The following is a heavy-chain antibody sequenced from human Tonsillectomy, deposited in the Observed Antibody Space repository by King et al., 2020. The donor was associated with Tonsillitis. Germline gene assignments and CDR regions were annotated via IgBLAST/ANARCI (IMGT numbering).Heavy chain of an antibody. CDR2: ISYDGSNK. Sequence: VQLVESGGGVVQPGRSLRLSCAASGFTFSSYAMHWVRQAPGKGLEWVAVISYDGSNKYYADSVKGRFTISRDNSKNTLYLQMNSLRAEDKAVYYCARGSYGRYSYGVYYYYYGMDVWGQGTTVTVS. CDR3: ARGSYGRYSYGVYYYYYGMDV. CDR1: GFTFSSYA. V-gene: IGHV3-30*04. J-gene: IGHJ6*02. D-gene: IGHD5-18*01.